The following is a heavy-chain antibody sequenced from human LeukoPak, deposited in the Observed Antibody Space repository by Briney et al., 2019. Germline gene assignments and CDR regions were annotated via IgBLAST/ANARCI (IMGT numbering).Heavy chain of an antibody. J-gene: IGHJ6*03. V-gene: IGHV2-70*04. Sequence: SGPALVKPTQTLTLTCSFSGFSLSTSGMRVSWIRQPTGKALEWLARIDWDDAKFYSTSLKTRLTISKDTPKNQVVLTMTNMDPVDTATYYCARMGASSSGYSHYYYYMDVWGEGTTVTVSS. D-gene: IGHD3-22*01. CDR1: GFSLSTSGMR. CDR3: ARMGASSSGYSHYYYYMDV. CDR2: IDWDDAK.